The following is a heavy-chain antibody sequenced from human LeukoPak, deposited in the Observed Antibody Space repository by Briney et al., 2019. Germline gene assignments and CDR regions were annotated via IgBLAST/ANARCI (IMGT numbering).Heavy chain of an antibody. V-gene: IGHV3-21*04. J-gene: IGHJ5*02. CDR1: GFTFSSYS. CDR3: AKDDYCSA. D-gene: IGHD2-15*01. CDR2: ISSSSSYI. Sequence: PGGSLRLSCAASGFTFSSYSMNWVRQAPGKGLEWVSCISSSSSYIYYADSVKGRFTISRYNYKNTLYLQMNSLRAEDTAMYYCAKDDYCSAWGQGTLVTVSS.